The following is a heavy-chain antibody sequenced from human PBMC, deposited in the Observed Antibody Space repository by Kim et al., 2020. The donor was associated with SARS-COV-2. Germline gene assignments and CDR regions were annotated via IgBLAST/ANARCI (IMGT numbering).Heavy chain of an antibody. Sequence: RFTISRDDSKNTLYLQMNSLKTEDTAVYYCTTSDIVVVPAARNYYYGMDVWGQGTTVTVSS. V-gene: IGHV3-15*01. D-gene: IGHD2-2*01. CDR3: TTSDIVVVPAARNYYYGMDV. J-gene: IGHJ6*02.